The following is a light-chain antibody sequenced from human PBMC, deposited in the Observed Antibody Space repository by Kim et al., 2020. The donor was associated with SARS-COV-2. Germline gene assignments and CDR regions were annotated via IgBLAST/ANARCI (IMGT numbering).Light chain of an antibody. CDR1: QSINTY. J-gene: IGKJ4*01. CDR2: AAS. CDR3: QQSHTAPLLT. Sequence: DIQMTQSPSSLAAPVGDRVTIACRASQSINTYLNWYQQKPGKAPKLLIYAASTLQSGVPSRFSGSGSGTDFTLTISSLQPEDFATYYCQQSHTAPLLTFGGGTKVDIK. V-gene: IGKV1-39*01.